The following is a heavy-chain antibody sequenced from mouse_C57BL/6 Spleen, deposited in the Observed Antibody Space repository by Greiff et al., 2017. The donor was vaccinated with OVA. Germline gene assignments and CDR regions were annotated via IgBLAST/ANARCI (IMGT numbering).Heavy chain of an antibody. CDR3: ARVSTVVAPDY. Sequence: VHLVESGPGLVQPSQSLSITCTVSGFSLTSYGVHWVRQSPGKGLEWLGVIWSGGSTDDNAAFISRLSISKDNSKSQVFFKMNSLQADDTAIYYCARVSTVVAPDYWGQGTTLTVSS. V-gene: IGHV2-2*01. CDR1: GFSLTSYG. CDR2: IWSGGST. J-gene: IGHJ2*01. D-gene: IGHD1-1*01.